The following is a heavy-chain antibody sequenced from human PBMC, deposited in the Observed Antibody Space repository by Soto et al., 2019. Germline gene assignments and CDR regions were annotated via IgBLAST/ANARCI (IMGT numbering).Heavy chain of an antibody. V-gene: IGHV3-23*01. CDR2: ISGSGGST. CDR1: GFTFSSYA. CDR3: GKVMEVGFKNSSVPYFNN. J-gene: IGHJ4*02. Sequence: GGSLRLSCAASGFTFSSYAMSWVRQAPGKGLEWVSAISGSGGSTYYADSVKGRFTISRDNSKNTLYLQMNSLRAEDTAVYYCGKVMEVGFKNSSVPYFNNWGKETLFPFP. D-gene: IGHD3-22*01.